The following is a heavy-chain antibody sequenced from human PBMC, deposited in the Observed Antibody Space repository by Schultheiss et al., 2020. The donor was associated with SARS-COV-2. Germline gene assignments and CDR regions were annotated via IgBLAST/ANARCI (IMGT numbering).Heavy chain of an antibody. CDR1: GGSISSSNW. CDR2: IYHSGST. D-gene: IGHD2-15*01. Sequence: SETLSLTCAVSGGSISSSNWWSWVRQPPGKGLEWIGEIYHSGSTSYNPSLKSRVTISIDKSKNQFSLRLSSVTAADTAVYYCARTSLTPLSDYWGQGTLVTVSS. CDR3: ARTSLTPLSDY. V-gene: IGHV4-4*02. J-gene: IGHJ4*02.